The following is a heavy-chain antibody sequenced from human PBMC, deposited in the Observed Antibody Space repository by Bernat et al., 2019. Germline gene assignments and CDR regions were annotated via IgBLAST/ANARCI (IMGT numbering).Heavy chain of an antibody. Sequence: EVQLVESGGGLVQPGGSLRLSCAASGFTFSSYAMHWVRQAPGKGLEYVSAISSNGGSTYYANSVKGRFTISRDNSKNTLYLQIGSLRAEDMAVYYCARTPHSSSWSRTIDYWGQGTLVTVSS. V-gene: IGHV3-64*01. CDR3: ARTPHSSSWSRTIDY. J-gene: IGHJ4*02. D-gene: IGHD6-13*01. CDR2: ISSNGGST. CDR1: GFTFSSYA.